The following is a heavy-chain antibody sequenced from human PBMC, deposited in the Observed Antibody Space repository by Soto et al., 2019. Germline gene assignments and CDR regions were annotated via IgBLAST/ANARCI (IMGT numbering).Heavy chain of an antibody. V-gene: IGHV1-18*04. D-gene: IGHD6-19*01. J-gene: IGHJ5*02. Sequence: GASVKVSCKASGYTFTNYGISWVRKAPGQGLEWMGWISAYNGNTNYAQNLQGRVTMTTDTSTSTAYMELRSLRSDDTAVYYCTREQSDDNYFDPWGQGTLVTVSS. CDR3: TREQSDDNYFDP. CDR2: ISAYNGNT. CDR1: GYTFTNYG.